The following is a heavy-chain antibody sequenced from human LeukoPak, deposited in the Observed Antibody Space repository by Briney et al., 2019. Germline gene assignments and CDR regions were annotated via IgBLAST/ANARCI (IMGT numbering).Heavy chain of an antibody. D-gene: IGHD1-1*01. V-gene: IGHV3-74*01. CDR3: ATKRSRSVSNWDD. Sequence: GGSLRLSCTASGFIFSRYWMHWVRQAPGKGLVWVSRVNSDGSSTTYADSVKDRFTISRDNAKNTLYLQLHSLRAADTTVFYCATKRSRSVSNWDDWGKGTTVTVFS. CDR1: GFIFSRYW. CDR2: VNSDGSST. J-gene: IGHJ6*04.